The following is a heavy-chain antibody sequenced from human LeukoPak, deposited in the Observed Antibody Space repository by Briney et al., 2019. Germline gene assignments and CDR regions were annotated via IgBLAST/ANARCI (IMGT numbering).Heavy chain of an antibody. V-gene: IGHV1-2*02. J-gene: IGHJ4*02. D-gene: IGHD3-16*01. CDR3: ARDRVATLSFDY. CDR2: INPNSGGT. CDR1: GYTFTGYY. Sequence: ASVKVSCKASGYTFTGYYMHWVRQAPGQALEWMGWINPNSGGTNNAQKCQGRVTMTRDRSISTAYMELSRLRSDDTAVYYCARDRVATLSFDYWGQGTLVTAS.